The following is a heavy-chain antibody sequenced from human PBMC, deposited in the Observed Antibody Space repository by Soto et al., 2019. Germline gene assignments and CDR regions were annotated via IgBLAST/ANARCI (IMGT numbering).Heavy chain of an antibody. Sequence: GGSLRLSCAASGFTFGSYGMHWVRQAPGKGLEWVAVIWYDGSNKYYGDSVEGRFTISRDNSKNTLFLQMSSLAAEDTAVYYCARAYLGYCSSTSCIMDVWGKGTTVTVSS. CDR3: ARAYLGYCSSTSCIMDV. J-gene: IGHJ6*03. CDR2: IWYDGSNK. CDR1: GFTFGSYG. D-gene: IGHD2-2*01. V-gene: IGHV3-33*01.